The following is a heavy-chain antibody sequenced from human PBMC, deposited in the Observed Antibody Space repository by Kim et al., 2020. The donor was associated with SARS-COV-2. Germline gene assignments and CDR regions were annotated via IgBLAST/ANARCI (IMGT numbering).Heavy chain of an antibody. J-gene: IGHJ6*02. CDR3: ARDTSYGMDV. V-gene: IGHV3-74*01. D-gene: IGHD3-16*01. Sequence: STGYADSVKGRFTISRDNAKNTVYLQMNSLRAEDTAVYYCARDTSYGMDVWGQGTTVTVSS. CDR2: ST.